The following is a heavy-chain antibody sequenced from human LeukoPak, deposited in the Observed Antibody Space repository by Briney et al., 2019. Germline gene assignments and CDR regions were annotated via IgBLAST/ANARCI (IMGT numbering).Heavy chain of an antibody. CDR3: ARTVVSSSWRYYYYYYGMDV. J-gene: IGHJ6*02. CDR2: ISSSGSTI. D-gene: IGHD6-13*01. Sequence: GGSLRLSCAASGFTFSDYYMSWIRQAPGKGLEWVSYISSSGSTIYYADSVKGRFTISRDNAKNSLYLQMNSLRAEDTAVYYCARTVVSSSWRYYYYYYGMDVWGQGTTVTVSS. CDR1: GFTFSDYY. V-gene: IGHV3-11*01.